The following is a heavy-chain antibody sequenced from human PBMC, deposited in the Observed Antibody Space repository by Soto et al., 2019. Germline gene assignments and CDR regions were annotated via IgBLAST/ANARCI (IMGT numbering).Heavy chain of an antibody. D-gene: IGHD3-10*01. J-gene: IGHJ6*02. Sequence: EVQLVESGGGLVQPGRSLRLSCAASGFRFEDYAMHWVRQAPGKGLGWVSGIAWNSDIIGYADSVKGRFTISRDNGKNSLYLQMNSLRPEDTDLYYCAKDHYGSAIYGMDVWGQGTTVTVSS. CDR3: AKDHYGSAIYGMDV. CDR2: IAWNSDII. V-gene: IGHV3-9*01. CDR1: GFRFEDYA.